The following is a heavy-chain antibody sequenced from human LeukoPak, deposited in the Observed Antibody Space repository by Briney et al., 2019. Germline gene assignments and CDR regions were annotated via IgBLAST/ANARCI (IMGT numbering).Heavy chain of an antibody. V-gene: IGHV3-30*18. D-gene: IGHD3-22*01. CDR1: GFTFSSYA. CDR2: ISYDGSNK. J-gene: IGHJ4*02. Sequence: GGSLRLSCATSGFTFSSYAMSWVRQTPGKGLEWVAVISYDGSNKYYADSVKGRFTISRDNSKNTLYRQMNSLRAEDTAVYYCAKDGAPDSSGYYLDYWGQGTLVTVSS. CDR3: AKDGAPDSSGYYLDY.